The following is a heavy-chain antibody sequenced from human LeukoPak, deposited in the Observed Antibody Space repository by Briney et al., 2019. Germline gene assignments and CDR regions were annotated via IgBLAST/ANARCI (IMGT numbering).Heavy chain of an antibody. CDR2: IYTSGKT. D-gene: IGHD1-26*01. CDR3: ARSFSGSYYFEY. V-gene: IGHV4-61*02. Sequence: TSETLSLTCTVSGDSISSGRYYWSWVRQPAGKELEWIGRIYTSGKTDYNPYTPSLKSRVTVSLDTSKNQLSLFLTSVTAADTAMYYSARSFSGSYYFEYWGQGTLVTVSS. CDR1: GDSISSGRYY. J-gene: IGHJ4*02.